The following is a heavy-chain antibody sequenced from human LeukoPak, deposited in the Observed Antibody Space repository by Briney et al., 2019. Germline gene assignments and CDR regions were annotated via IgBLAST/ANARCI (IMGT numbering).Heavy chain of an antibody. V-gene: IGHV3-23*01. D-gene: IGHD2/OR15-2a*01. CDR1: GFTFSSYG. CDR3: ARDWFHAIDY. CDR2: ISGSGGST. Sequence: GGTLRLSCAASGFTFSSYGMSWVRQAPGKGLEWVSAISGSGGSTSYADSVKGRFTISRDNSKNTLFLQMNSLRDEDTAVYYCARDWFHAIDYWGQGTLVTVSS. J-gene: IGHJ4*02.